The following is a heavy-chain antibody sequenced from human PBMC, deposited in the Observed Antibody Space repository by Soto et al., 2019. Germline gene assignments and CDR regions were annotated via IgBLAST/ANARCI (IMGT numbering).Heavy chain of an antibody. J-gene: IGHJ6*02. CDR3: AREIGGSSSWTYKYYYYGTDV. CDR1: GGSISSSSYY. V-gene: IGHV4-39*07. Sequence: SETLSLTCTVSGGSISSSSYYWGWIRQPPGKGLEWIGSIYYSGSTYYNPSLKSRVTISVDTSKNQFSLKLSSVTPEDTAVYYCAREIGGSSSWTYKYYYYGTDVWGQGTTVTVSS. D-gene: IGHD6-13*01. CDR2: IYYSGST.